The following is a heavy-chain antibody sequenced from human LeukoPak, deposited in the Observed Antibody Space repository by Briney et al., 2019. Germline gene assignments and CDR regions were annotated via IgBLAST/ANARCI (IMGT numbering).Heavy chain of an antibody. CDR2: ISGSGGST. CDR1: GFTFRSYG. CDR3: ARGDTAMDAPFDY. V-gene: IGHV3-23*01. D-gene: IGHD5-18*01. J-gene: IGHJ4*02. Sequence: SGGSLRPSCAASGFTFRSYGMSWVRQAPGKGLEWVSTISGSGGSTYYADSVKGRFTISRDNSKNTLYLQMNSLRAEDTAVYYCARGDTAMDAPFDYWGQGTLVTVSS.